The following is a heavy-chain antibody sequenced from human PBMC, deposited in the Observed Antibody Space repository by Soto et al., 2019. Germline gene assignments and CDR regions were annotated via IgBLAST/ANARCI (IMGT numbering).Heavy chain of an antibody. J-gene: IGHJ6*02. CDR1: GFTVSSNY. CDR3: ATDPIQPYYYGMDV. V-gene: IGHV3-53*01. CDR2: IYSGGST. Sequence: GGSLRLSCAASGFTVSSNYMSWVRQAPGKGLEWVSVIYSGGSTYYADSVKGRFTISRDNSKNTLYLQMNSLRAEDTAVYYCATDPIQPYYYGMDVWGQGTTVTVSS. D-gene: IGHD5-18*01.